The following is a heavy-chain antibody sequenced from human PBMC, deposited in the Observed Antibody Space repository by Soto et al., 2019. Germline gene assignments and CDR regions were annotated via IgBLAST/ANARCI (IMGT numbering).Heavy chain of an antibody. CDR3: ARAPWDGSGTYYISYYGMDV. Sequence: GWSLRLSCAASGFTVSSNYMDWVRQAPGKGLEWVSIIYSGGDTYYADSVKGRFTISRDNSKNSLYLQMNSLRAEDTAVYYCARAPWDGSGTYYISYYGMDVWGQGTTVTVSS. V-gene: IGHV3-53*01. CDR1: GFTVSSNY. D-gene: IGHD3-10*01. J-gene: IGHJ6*02. CDR2: IYSGGDT.